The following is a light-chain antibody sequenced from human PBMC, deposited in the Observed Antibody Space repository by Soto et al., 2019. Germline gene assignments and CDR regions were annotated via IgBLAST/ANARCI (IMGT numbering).Light chain of an antibody. CDR2: DDS. CDR3: QVWDSTSDHVV. CDR1: NIGSKS. V-gene: IGLV3-21*02. Sequence: SYELTQPPSESVAPGQTAKITCGGNNIGSKSVHWYQQKPGQAPALVVYDDSVRPSGIPERFSGSNSGNTATLTISRVEAGDEADYYCQVWDSTSDHVVFGGGTKLTVL. J-gene: IGLJ2*01.